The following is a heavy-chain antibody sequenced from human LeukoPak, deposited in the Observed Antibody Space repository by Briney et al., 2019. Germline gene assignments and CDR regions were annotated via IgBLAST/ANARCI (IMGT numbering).Heavy chain of an antibody. J-gene: IGHJ4*02. V-gene: IGHV3-49*04. Sequence: GGSLRLSCAASGFTFRDYAVSWVRQAPGQGLEWVGSIRSKTYGGAADYPPSVQGRFTIYRDDSKSIAYLQMHRLKSENTAVYYCTRVAIAIIGTAPVDYWGQGTLVTVSS. CDR3: TRVAIAIIGTAPVDY. CDR1: GFTFRDYA. CDR2: IRSKTYGGAA. D-gene: IGHD2-21*01.